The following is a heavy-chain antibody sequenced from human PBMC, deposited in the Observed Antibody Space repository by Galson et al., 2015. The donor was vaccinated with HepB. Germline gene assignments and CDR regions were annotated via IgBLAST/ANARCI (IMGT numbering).Heavy chain of an antibody. CDR2: ISGSGGST. D-gene: IGHD6-13*01. J-gene: IGHJ4*02. CDR3: AKELGSWYVVDY. CDR1: GFTFSSYA. Sequence: SLRLSCAASGFTFSSYAMSWVRQAPGKGREWVSAISGSGGSTYYADSVKGRFTISRDNSKNTLYLQMNSLRAEDTAVYYCAKELGSWYVVDYWGQGTLVTVSS. V-gene: IGHV3-23*01.